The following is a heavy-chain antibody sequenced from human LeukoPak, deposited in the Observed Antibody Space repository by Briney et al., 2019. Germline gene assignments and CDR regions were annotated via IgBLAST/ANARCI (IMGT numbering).Heavy chain of an antibody. CDR2: ISGSGVST. Sequence: GGSLRLSCAASGFTFSSYAMSWVRQAPGKGLEWVSAISGSGVSTYYADSVKGRFTISRDNSKNTLYLQMNSLRAEDTAVYYCAKEPQFTPGIAAAGFDPWGQGTLVTVSS. V-gene: IGHV3-23*01. D-gene: IGHD6-13*01. CDR1: GFTFSSYA. J-gene: IGHJ5*02. CDR3: AKEPQFTPGIAAAGFDP.